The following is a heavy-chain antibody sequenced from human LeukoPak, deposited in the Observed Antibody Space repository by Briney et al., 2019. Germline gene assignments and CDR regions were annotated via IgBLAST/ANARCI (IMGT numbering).Heavy chain of an antibody. CDR2: ISAYNGNT. V-gene: IGHV1-18*01. D-gene: IGHD2-2*01. J-gene: IGHJ6*03. Sequence: ASVKVSCKASGYTFTSYGITWVRQAPGQGLEWMGCISAYNGNTNYAQKFQGRVTMTTDRSTSTAYMELRSLRSDDTAVYYCARGPIIDIAIVPAADEYYYMDVWGKGTTVTVSS. CDR1: GYTFTSYG. CDR3: ARGPIIDIAIVPAADEYYYMDV.